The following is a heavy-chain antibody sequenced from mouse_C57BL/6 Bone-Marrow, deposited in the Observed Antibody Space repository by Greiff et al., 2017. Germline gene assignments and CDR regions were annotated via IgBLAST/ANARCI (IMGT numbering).Heavy chain of an antibody. CDR2: IYPGDGDT. D-gene: IGHD1-1*01. Sequence: QVQLQQSGPELVKPGASVKISCKASGYAFSSSWMNWVKQRPGKGLEWIGRIYPGDGDTNDNGKLKGKATLTADKSSSTAYMQLSSLKSEDSAVYFCARDYGSSWDYWGQGTTLTVSS. CDR3: ARDYGSSWDY. V-gene: IGHV1-82*01. CDR1: GYAFSSSW. J-gene: IGHJ2*01.